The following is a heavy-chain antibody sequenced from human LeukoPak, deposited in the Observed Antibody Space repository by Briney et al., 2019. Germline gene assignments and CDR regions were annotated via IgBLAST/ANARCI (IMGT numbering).Heavy chain of an antibody. CDR2: IYYSGST. J-gene: IGHJ6*02. CDR1: GGSISSYY. D-gene: IGHD1-26*01. CDR3: ARAARDSGSYYLYYYYGMDV. Sequence: PSETLSLTCTVSGGSISSYYWSWIRQPPGKGLERIGYIYYSGSTNYNPSLKSRVTISVDTSKNQFSLKLSSVTAADTAVYYCARAARDSGSYYLYYYYGMDVWGQGTTVTVSS. V-gene: IGHV4-59*01.